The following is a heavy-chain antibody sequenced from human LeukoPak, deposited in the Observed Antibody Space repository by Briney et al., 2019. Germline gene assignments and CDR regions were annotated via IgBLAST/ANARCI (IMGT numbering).Heavy chain of an antibody. CDR3: ARGLWFGELLGPYYYYYGMDV. J-gene: IGHJ6*04. Sequence: ASVKVSCMASGGTFSSYAISWVRQAPGQGLEWMGGIIPIFGTANYAQKFQGRVTITADKSTSTAYMELSSLRSEDTAVYYCARGLWFGELLGPYYYYYGMDVWGKGTTVTVSS. D-gene: IGHD3-10*01. V-gene: IGHV1-69*06. CDR2: IIPIFGTA. CDR1: GGTFSSYA.